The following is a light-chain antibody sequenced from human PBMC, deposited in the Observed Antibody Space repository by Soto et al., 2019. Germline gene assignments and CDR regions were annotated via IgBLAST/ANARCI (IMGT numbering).Light chain of an antibody. V-gene: IGLV2-14*01. J-gene: IGLJ3*02. CDR2: DVT. CDR3: GSYTSNSSFV. Sequence: QSALTQPASVSASPGQSITISCTGTSSDIGASKYVSWYQHHPGKAPKLIIYDVTYRPSGVSNRFSGSKSGNTASLTISGLQADDEADYYCGSYTSNSSFVFGGGTQLTVL. CDR1: SSDIGASKY.